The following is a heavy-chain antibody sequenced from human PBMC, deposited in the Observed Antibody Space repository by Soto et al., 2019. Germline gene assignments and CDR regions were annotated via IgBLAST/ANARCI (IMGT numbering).Heavy chain of an antibody. CDR3: ARDIVGAYYF. V-gene: IGHV4-31*03. Sequence: NPSETLSLTCTVSGGSISSGGYYWSWIRQHPGKGLEWIGYIYYSGSTYYNPSLKSRVTISVDTSKNQFSLKLSSVTAADTAVYYCARDIVGAYYFWGQGTLVTVSS. CDR1: GGSISSGGYY. CDR2: IYYSGST. J-gene: IGHJ4*02. D-gene: IGHD1-26*01.